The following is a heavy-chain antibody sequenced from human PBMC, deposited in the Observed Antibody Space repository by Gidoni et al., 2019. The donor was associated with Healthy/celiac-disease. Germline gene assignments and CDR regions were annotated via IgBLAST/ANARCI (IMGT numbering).Heavy chain of an antibody. J-gene: IGHJ4*02. V-gene: IGHV1-2*02. D-gene: IGHD6-19*01. Sequence: QVQLVQSGAEVKKPGASVKVSCKASGYTFTGYYMHWVRQAPGQGLEWMGWINPNSGGTNYAQKFQGRVTMTRDTSISTAYMELSRLRSDDTAVYYCARVPHRIAVARWYFDYWGQGTLVTVSS. CDR1: GYTFTGYY. CDR2: INPNSGGT. CDR3: ARVPHRIAVARWYFDY.